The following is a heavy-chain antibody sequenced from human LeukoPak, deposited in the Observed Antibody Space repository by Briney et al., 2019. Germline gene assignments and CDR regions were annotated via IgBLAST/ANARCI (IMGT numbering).Heavy chain of an antibody. CDR3: ASTSPGSYRGYFQH. D-gene: IGHD1-26*01. CDR1: GGSISSYY. J-gene: IGHJ1*01. CDR2: IYTSGST. Sequence: SSETLSLTCTVSGGSISSYYWSWIRQPAGKGLEWIGRIYTSGSTNYNPSLKSRVTMSVDTSKNQFSLKLSSVTAADTAVYYCASTSPGSYRGYFQHWGQGTLVTVSS. V-gene: IGHV4-4*07.